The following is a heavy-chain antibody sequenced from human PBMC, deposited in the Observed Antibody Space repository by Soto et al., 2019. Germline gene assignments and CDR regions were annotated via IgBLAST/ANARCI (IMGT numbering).Heavy chain of an antibody. CDR1: GYTYTSYD. CDR3: ARGRYCSSTSCYVLSFHYYYMDV. D-gene: IGHD2-2*01. CDR2: MNPNSGNT. J-gene: IGHJ6*03. Sequence: GASVNASCKASGYTYTSYDSNWVRQATGQGLEWMGWMNPNSGNTGYAQKFQGRVTMTRNTSISTAYMELSSLRSEDTAVYDCARGRYCSSTSCYVLSFHYYYMDVWGKGTTVTVSS. V-gene: IGHV1-8*01.